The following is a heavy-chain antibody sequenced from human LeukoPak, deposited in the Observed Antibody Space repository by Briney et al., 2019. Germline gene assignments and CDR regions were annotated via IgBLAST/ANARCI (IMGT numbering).Heavy chain of an antibody. CDR3: ARVYREPGNDAFDI. D-gene: IGHD1-14*01. CDR1: GGSISSYY. Sequence: PSETLSLTCTVSGGSISSYYWSWIRQPPGKGLEWIGYIYYSGSTNYNPSLKSRVTISVDTSKNQFSLKLSSVTAADKAVYYCARVYREPGNDAFDIWGQGTMVTVSS. CDR2: IYYSGST. V-gene: IGHV4-59*01. J-gene: IGHJ3*02.